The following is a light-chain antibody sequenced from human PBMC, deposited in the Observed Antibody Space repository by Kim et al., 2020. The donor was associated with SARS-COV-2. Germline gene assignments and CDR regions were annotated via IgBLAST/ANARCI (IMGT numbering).Light chain of an antibody. Sequence: DIVMTQTPLSLPVPPGEPASISCRSSQSLLDSDDGNTYLDWYLQKPGQSPQLLIYTLSYWASGVPDRFSGSGSGTDFTLKISRVEAKDVGVYSCMQRIEFPYTFGQGTKLEI. J-gene: IGKJ2*01. CDR1: QSLLDSDDGNTY. V-gene: IGKV2-40*01. CDR3: MQRIEFPYT. CDR2: TLS.